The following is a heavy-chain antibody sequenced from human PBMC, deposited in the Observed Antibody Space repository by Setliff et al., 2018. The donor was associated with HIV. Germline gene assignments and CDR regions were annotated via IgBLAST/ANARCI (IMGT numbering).Heavy chain of an antibody. CDR3: ARKVGIWGFDY. J-gene: IGHJ4*02. CDR2: VNQDGSEK. V-gene: IGHV3-7*01. Sequence: GGSLRLSCAASGFTFSSYWMTWVRQAPGKGLEWVANVNQDGSEKYYVDSVKGRFTISRDNAKNSLYLQMSSLRAEDTAVYYCARKVGIWGFDYWGQGTLVTVSS. D-gene: IGHD7-27*01. CDR1: GFTFSSYW.